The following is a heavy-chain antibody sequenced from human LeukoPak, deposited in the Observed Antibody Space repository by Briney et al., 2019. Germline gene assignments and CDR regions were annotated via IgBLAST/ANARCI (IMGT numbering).Heavy chain of an antibody. CDR2: ILSGGST. Sequence: PGGSPRLSCAASGFTVSSNYMTWVRQAPGKGLEWVSGILSGGSTYYADPVKGRLTISRDNSKNTLYLQMNSLRAEDTAVYYCAKEGFIAAAGRPPYLGHFDYWGQGTLVTVSS. V-gene: IGHV3-53*01. J-gene: IGHJ4*02. CDR3: AKEGFIAAAGRPPYLGHFDY. D-gene: IGHD6-13*01. CDR1: GFTVSSNY.